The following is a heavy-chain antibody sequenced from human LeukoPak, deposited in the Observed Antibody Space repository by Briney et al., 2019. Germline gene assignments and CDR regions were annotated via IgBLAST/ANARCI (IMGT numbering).Heavy chain of an antibody. D-gene: IGHD3-10*01. J-gene: IGHJ4*02. CDR3: VYGSGSYYPDFDY. CDR2: IYYSGST. Sequence: SSETLSLTCTVSGGSISISTYYWGWLRQPPGKGLDWIGNIYYSGSTYYNPSLKSRVTISVDTSKNQFSLRLSSVTAADTAVYYCVYGSGSYYPDFDYWGQGTLVTVSS. V-gene: IGHV4-39*01. CDR1: GGSISISTYY.